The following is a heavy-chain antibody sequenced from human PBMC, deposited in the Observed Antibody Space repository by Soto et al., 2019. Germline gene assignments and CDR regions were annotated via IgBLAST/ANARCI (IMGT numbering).Heavy chain of an antibody. D-gene: IGHD3-16*02. CDR2: ISYDGSNK. CDR1: GFTFSSYG. CDR3: ATAGSDWGSYRDFDY. V-gene: IGHV3-30*03. Sequence: QVQLVESGGGVVQPGRSLRLSCAASGFTFSSYGMHWVRQAPGKGLERVAVISYDGSNKYYADSVKGRFTISRDNSKNTLYLPMKCLRVADKAVYYCATAGSDWGSYRDFDYWGQGTLVTVSS. J-gene: IGHJ4*02.